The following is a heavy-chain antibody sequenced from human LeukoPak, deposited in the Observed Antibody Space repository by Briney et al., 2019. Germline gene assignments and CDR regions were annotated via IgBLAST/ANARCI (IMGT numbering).Heavy chain of an antibody. D-gene: IGHD6-19*01. CDR2: IYYSGST. J-gene: IGHJ4*02. V-gene: IGHV4-59*01. CDR3: ARTKLAVAGYFDY. Sequence: SETLSLTCTVSGGSISSYYWSWIRQPPGKGLEWIGYIYYSGSTNYNPSLKSRVTISVDTSKNQFSLKLSSVTAADTAVYYCARTKLAVAGYFDYWGQGTLVTVSS. CDR1: GGSISSYY.